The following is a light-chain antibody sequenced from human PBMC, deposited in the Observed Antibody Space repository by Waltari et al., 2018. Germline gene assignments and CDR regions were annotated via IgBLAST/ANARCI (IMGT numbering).Light chain of an antibody. V-gene: IGKV3-15*01. J-gene: IGKJ2*01. CDR1: QTISTT. Sequence: EIVMTQLPATLAVSPGDTATLSCWASQTISTTIAWYQQKPGQAPKFLIYGASVRAPGIPARFSGSDSGTEYTLTIAGLQSEDFAVYYCQQFENWPYTFGQGTKLEIK. CDR2: GAS. CDR3: QQFENWPYT.